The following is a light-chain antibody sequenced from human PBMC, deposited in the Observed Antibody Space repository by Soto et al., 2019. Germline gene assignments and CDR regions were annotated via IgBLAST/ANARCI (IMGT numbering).Light chain of an antibody. CDR3: QQYGSSAFT. Sequence: EIVMTQSPATLSVSPGERATLPCRASQSVSSNLAWYQQKPGQAPRLLIYGASTRATGIPARFSGSGSGTEFTLTISSLQSEDFAVYYCQQYGSSAFTFGPGTKVDI. CDR2: GAS. J-gene: IGKJ3*01. CDR1: QSVSSN. V-gene: IGKV3-15*01.